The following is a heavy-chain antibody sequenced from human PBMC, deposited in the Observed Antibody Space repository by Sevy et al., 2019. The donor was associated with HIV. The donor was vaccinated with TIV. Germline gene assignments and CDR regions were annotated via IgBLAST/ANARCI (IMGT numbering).Heavy chain of an antibody. D-gene: IGHD3-10*01. V-gene: IGHV3-21*01. CDR2: ISSSSNYI. Sequence: GGSLRLSCAASGFTFSTYTMNWVRQAPGKWLEWVSSISSSSNYIYYADSVKGRFTISRDNAKNSLYLQMNSLRAEDTALYYCARPYGSGSWEAFDIWGQGTMVTVSS. J-gene: IGHJ3*02. CDR1: GFTFSTYT. CDR3: ARPYGSGSWEAFDI.